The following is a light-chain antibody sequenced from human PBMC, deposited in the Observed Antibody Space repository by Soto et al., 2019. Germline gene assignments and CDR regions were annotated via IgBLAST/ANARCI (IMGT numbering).Light chain of an antibody. V-gene: IGKV3-20*01. J-gene: IGKJ1*01. Sequence: EIVLTQSPGTLSLSPGERATLSCRASQSVSSSYLAWYQQKPGQAPRLLIYGASSRATGIPDRFSGSGSGTDFTLTISRLEPEAFAVYYCQQYGSSPPVWTFGQGTKVEIK. CDR2: GAS. CDR1: QSVSSSY. CDR3: QQYGSSPPVWT.